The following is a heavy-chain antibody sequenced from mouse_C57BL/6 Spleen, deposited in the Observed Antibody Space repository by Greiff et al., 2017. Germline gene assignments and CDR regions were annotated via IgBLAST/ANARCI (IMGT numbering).Heavy chain of an antibody. D-gene: IGHD2-2*01. Sequence: SGPVLVKPGASVKMSCKASGYTFTDYYMNWVKQRHGKSLEWIGGINPYNGGTSYNQTFKGKATLTVDKSSSTAYMEFNSLTSEDSAVYYWARFLRIGYDVGYAMDYWGQGTSVTVSS. J-gene: IGHJ4*01. CDR2: INPYNGGT. CDR3: ARFLRIGYDVGYAMDY. CDR1: GYTFTDYY. V-gene: IGHV1-19*01.